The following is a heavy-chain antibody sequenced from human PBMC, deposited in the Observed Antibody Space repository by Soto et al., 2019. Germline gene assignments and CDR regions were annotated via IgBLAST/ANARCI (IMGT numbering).Heavy chain of an antibody. CDR1: GYTFTSYY. CDR3: ARESVLKGIAVAGDYYYYGMDV. V-gene: IGHV1-46*01. J-gene: IGHJ6*02. Sequence: ASVKVSCKASGYTFTSYYMHWVRQAPGQGLEWMGIINPSGGSTSYAQKFQGRVTMTRDTSTSTVYMELSSLRSEDTAVYYCARESVLKGIAVAGDYYYYGMDVWGQGTTVTVSS. D-gene: IGHD6-19*01. CDR2: INPSGGST.